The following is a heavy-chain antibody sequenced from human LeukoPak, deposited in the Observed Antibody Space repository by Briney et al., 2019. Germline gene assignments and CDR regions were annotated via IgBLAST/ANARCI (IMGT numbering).Heavy chain of an antibody. CDR2: INSDGGST. CDR1: GFTFSSYW. V-gene: IGHV3-74*01. CDR3: ARVVVDTAMVFDY. D-gene: IGHD5-18*01. Sequence: GGSLRLSCAASGFTFSSYWMHWVRQAPGKGLVWVSRINSDGGSTSYADSVKGRFTISRDNAKNTLYLQMNSLRAEDTAVYYCARVVVDTAMVFDYWGQGTLVTVSS. J-gene: IGHJ4*02.